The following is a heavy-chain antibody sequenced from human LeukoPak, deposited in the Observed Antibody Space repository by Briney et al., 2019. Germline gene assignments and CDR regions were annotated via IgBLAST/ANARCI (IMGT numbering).Heavy chain of an antibody. CDR2: INHSGST. J-gene: IGHJ6*03. CDR3: ARGPRGYYDSSGYSFHYYYYDTDV. D-gene: IGHD3-22*01. V-gene: IGHV4-34*01. Sequence: SETLSLTCAAYGGSFSGYNWSWIRQPPGKGLEWIGEINHSGSTNYNPALKSRVTISVDTSKNQFSLKLSPVTAADTAVYYCARGPRGYYDSSGYSFHYYYYDTDVWGKGTTVTVSS. CDR1: GGSFSGYN.